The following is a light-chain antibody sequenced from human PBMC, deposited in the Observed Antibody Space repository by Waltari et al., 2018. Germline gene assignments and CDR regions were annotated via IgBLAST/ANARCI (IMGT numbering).Light chain of an antibody. Sequence: QSVLTQPPSASGTPGQRITISCSGSNSNIGRNTVNWYQQLPGPAPKVLIYGTNRRPSGVPDRFSGSKSGTSASLAISGLQSEDEADYSCAAWDASLNGWVFGGGTKVTVL. CDR2: GTN. CDR1: NSNIGRNT. J-gene: IGLJ3*02. CDR3: AAWDASLNGWV. V-gene: IGLV1-44*01.